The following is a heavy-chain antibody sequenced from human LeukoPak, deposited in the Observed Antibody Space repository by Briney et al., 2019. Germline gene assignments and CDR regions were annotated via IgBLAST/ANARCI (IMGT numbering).Heavy chain of an antibody. V-gene: IGHV3-11*01. CDR3: ARGARWAYYFDY. D-gene: IGHD4-23*01. Sequence: KPGGSLRLSCAASGFTVSSNYMSWVRQTPGKGLEWLSYISTRDNTIQYADSVKGRFTISRDNANNSVFLQMNNLRAEDSAIYYCARGARWAYYFDYWGQGSLVTVSS. CDR1: GFTVSSNY. J-gene: IGHJ4*02. CDR2: ISTRDNTI.